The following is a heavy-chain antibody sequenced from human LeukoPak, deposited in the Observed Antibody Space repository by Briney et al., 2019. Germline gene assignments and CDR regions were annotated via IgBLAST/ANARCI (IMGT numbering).Heavy chain of an antibody. V-gene: IGHV4-34*01. CDR1: AGSFSGYY. D-gene: IGHD6-13*01. CDR2: LNHSGST. CDR3: ARGGGIAAARKAEYFQH. J-gene: IGHJ1*01. Sequence: SENLSFTCAVYAGSFSGYYWSWIRQPPGQGLEWIGELNHSGSTNYNPSLKSRVTISVDTSKNQFSLKLSSVTAADTAVYYCARGGGIAAARKAEYFQHWGQGTLVTVSS.